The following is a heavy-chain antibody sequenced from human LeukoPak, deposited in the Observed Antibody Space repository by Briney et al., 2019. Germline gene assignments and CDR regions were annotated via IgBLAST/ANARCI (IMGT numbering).Heavy chain of an antibody. CDR3: ARLFFYYDSSGYPGYYFDY. V-gene: IGHV1-2*02. Sequence: ASVKVSCKASGYTFTDYYIHWVRQAPGQGLEWMGWINPNSGGTNYAQKFQGRVTMTRDTSISTAYMELSRLRSDDTAVFFCARLFFYYDSSGYPGYYFDYWGQGTLVTVSS. J-gene: IGHJ4*02. CDR1: GYTFTDYY. D-gene: IGHD3-22*01. CDR2: INPNSGGT.